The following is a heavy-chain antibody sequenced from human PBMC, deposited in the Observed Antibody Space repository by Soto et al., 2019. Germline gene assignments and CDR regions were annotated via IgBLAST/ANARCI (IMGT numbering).Heavy chain of an antibody. D-gene: IGHD2-21*01. Sequence: PGESLKISCKTSGYTFTNYWIGWARQMPGKGLEWMGMIYPGDSDTRYSPSFQGQVTISADKSISTAYLQWSSLRASDTAMYYCSKSHTVGGGYNWFEPWGQGTLVTVSS. CDR2: IYPGDSDT. CDR1: GYTFTNYW. V-gene: IGHV5-51*01. J-gene: IGHJ5*02. CDR3: SKSHTVGGGYNWFEP.